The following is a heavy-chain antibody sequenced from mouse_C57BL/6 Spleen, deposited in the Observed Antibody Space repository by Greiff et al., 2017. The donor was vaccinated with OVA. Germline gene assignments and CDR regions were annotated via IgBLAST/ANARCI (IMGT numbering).Heavy chain of an antibody. D-gene: IGHD2-5*01. V-gene: IGHV1-80*01. J-gene: IGHJ2*01. CDR1: GYAFSSYW. CDR2: IYPGDGDT. Sequence: VKLVESGAELVKPGASVKISCKASGYAFSSYWMNWVKQRPGKGLEWIGQIYPGDGDTNYNGKFKGKATLTADKSSSTAYMQLSSLTSEDSAVYFCARDYSKSYFDYWGQGTTLTVSS. CDR3: ARDYSKSYFDY.